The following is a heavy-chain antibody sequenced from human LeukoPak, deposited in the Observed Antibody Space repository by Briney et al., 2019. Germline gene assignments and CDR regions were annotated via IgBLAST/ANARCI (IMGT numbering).Heavy chain of an antibody. V-gene: IGHV1-69*13. CDR1: GGTFSSYA. CDR3: ARGSQWLVQYYFDY. CDR2: IIPTFGTA. J-gene: IGHJ4*02. Sequence: SVKVSCKASGGTFSSYAISWVRQAPGQGLEWMGGIIPTFGTANYAQKFQGRVTITADESTSTAYMELRSLRSDDTAVYYCARGSQWLVQYYFDYWGQGTLVTVSS. D-gene: IGHD6-19*01.